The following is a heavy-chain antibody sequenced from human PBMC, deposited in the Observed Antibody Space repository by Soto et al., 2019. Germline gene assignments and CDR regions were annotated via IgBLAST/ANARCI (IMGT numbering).Heavy chain of an antibody. Sequence: ASVKVSCKASGYTFTNFGISWVRQAPGQGLEWMGWISAYNGNTNYAQKVQGRFTMTTDTSTSTAYMELRSLISDDTAVYYCARGVGPVPLTIDYWGQGTLVTVSS. CDR2: ISAYNGNT. CDR3: ARGVGPVPLTIDY. CDR1: GYTFTNFG. V-gene: IGHV1-18*01. J-gene: IGHJ4*02. D-gene: IGHD7-27*01.